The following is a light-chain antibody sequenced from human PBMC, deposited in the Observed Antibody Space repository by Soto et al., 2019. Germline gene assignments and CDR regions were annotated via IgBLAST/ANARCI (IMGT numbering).Light chain of an antibody. V-gene: IGKV2-28*01. CDR3: MQALQTPFT. CDR2: LGS. J-gene: IGKJ3*01. Sequence: DIVMTQSPLSLPVTPGEPASISCRSSQSLLNSNGNNYLDWYLQRPGQSPQLLIYLGSNRASGVPDRFSGSGSGTDFTLKISKVEADDVGVYYCMQALQTPFTFGPGTTVDIK. CDR1: QSLLNSNGNNY.